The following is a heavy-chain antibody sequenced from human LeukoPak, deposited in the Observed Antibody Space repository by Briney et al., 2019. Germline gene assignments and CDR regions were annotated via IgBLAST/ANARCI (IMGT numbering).Heavy chain of an antibody. D-gene: IGHD6-13*01. J-gene: IGHJ4*02. CDR3: ARSGPYSSSWYMFSY. V-gene: IGHV4-34*01. Sequence: SETLSLTCAVYGGSFSGYCWSWIRQPPGKGLEWIGEINHSGSTNYNPSLKSRVTISVDTSKNQFSLKLSSVTAADTAVYYCARSGPYSSSWYMFSYWGQGTLVTVSS. CDR1: GGSFSGYC. CDR2: INHSGST.